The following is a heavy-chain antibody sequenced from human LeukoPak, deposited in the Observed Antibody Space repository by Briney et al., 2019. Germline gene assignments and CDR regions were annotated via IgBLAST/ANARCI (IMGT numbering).Heavy chain of an antibody. CDR1: GGTFSSYA. CDR2: IIPIFGTA. Sequence: SVKVSCKASGGTFSSYAISWVRQAPGQGLEWMGGIIPIFGTANYAQKFQGRVTITTDESTSTAYMELSSLRSEDTAVYYCARDFKGGSYPEDDAFDIWGQGTMVTVSS. V-gene: IGHV1-69*05. J-gene: IGHJ3*02. D-gene: IGHD1-26*01. CDR3: ARDFKGGSYPEDDAFDI.